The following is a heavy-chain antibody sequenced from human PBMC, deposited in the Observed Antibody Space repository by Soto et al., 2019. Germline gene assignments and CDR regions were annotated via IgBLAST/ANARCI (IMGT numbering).Heavy chain of an antibody. CDR3: ARGGGTVVTYGNWFDP. J-gene: IGHJ5*02. Sequence: AASVKVSCKASGYTFTSYGISWVRQAPGQGLEWMGWISAYNGNTNYAQKLQGRVTMTTDTSTSTAYMELRSLRSDDTAVYYCARGGGTVVTYGNWFDPWGQGTLVTVSS. CDR2: ISAYNGNT. V-gene: IGHV1-18*01. D-gene: IGHD2-21*02. CDR1: GYTFTSYG.